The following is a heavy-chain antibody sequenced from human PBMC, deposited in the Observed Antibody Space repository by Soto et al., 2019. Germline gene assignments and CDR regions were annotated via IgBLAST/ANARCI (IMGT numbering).Heavy chain of an antibody. CDR3: ARDRGGYGDFYAFDI. V-gene: IGHV4-61*01. D-gene: IGHD4-17*01. CDR1: GGSVISGSYY. Sequence: PSETLYLTSTVSGGSVISGSYYWSWIRQPPGKGLEWIGYIYYSGSTNYNPSLKSRVTISVDTSKNQFSLKLSSVTAADTAVYYCARDRGGYGDFYAFDIWGQGTMVTVSS. CDR2: IYYSGST. J-gene: IGHJ3*02.